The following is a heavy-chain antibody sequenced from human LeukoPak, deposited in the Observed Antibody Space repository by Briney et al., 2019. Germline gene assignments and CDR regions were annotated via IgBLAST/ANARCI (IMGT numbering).Heavy chain of an antibody. V-gene: IGHV3-30*02. J-gene: IGHJ4*02. Sequence: GGSLRLSCAASGFTFSSYGMHWVRQAPGKGLEWVAFIRYDGSNKYYADSVKGRFTISRDNSKNTLYLQMNGLRAEDTAVYYCAKDGALLWFGELYHFDYWGQGTLVTVSS. CDR3: AKDGALLWFGELYHFDY. CDR2: IRYDGSNK. CDR1: GFTFSSYG. D-gene: IGHD3-10*01.